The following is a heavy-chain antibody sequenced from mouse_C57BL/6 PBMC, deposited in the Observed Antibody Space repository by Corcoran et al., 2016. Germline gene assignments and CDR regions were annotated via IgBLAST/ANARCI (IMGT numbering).Heavy chain of an antibody. CDR1: GFSLSTSGMG. Sequence: QVTLKESGPGILQSSQTLSLTCSFSGFSLSTSGMGVSWMRQPSGKGLEWLAHIYWDDDKRYNPSLKSRIKITKDTSRNQVFLKITSVDTADTATYYCARRGYGNFYFDYWGQGTTLTVSS. CDR2: IYWDDDK. CDR3: ARRGYGNFYFDY. J-gene: IGHJ2*01. V-gene: IGHV8-12*01. D-gene: IGHD2-10*02.